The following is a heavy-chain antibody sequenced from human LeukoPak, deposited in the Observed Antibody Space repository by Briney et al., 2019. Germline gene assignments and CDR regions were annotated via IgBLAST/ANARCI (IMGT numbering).Heavy chain of an antibody. J-gene: IGHJ3*02. CDR3: ATTPPVGYCSGGSCYEDI. D-gene: IGHD2-15*01. Sequence: GGSLRLSCAASGFTFSSYSMNWVRQAPGKGLEWVSSISSSSSYIYYAASVKGRFTISRDNAKNSLYLQMNSLRAEDTAVYYCATTPPVGYCSGGSCYEDIWGQGTMVTVSS. CDR2: ISSSSSYI. V-gene: IGHV3-21*01. CDR1: GFTFSSYS.